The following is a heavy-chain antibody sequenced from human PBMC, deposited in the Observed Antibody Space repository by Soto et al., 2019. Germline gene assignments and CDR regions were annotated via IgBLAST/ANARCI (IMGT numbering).Heavy chain of an antibody. CDR1: GFTFSSYW. CDR2: IKQDGSEK. Sequence: EVQLVESGGGLVQPGGSLRLSCAASGFTFSSYWMSWVRQAPGKGLEWVANIKQDGSEKYYVDSVKGRFTISRDNAKNSLYLHMNSLIAEDTAVYCCARVDHITIFGVVITAGGMDVWGQGTTVTVSS. J-gene: IGHJ6*02. V-gene: IGHV3-7*03. CDR3: ARVDHITIFGVVITAGGMDV. D-gene: IGHD3-3*01.